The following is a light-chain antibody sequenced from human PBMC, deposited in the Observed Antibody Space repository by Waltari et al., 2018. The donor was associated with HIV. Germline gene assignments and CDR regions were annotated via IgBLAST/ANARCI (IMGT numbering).Light chain of an antibody. CDR3: ASYAGRNTLV. J-gene: IGLJ2*01. V-gene: IGLV2-8*01. CDR2: EVF. Sequence: QSALTQPPSASGSPGQSVTLSCPGKASDVGAYNYVSWYQQHPGKPPKLIIYEVFKRPSGVPDRFSGSKSGNTASLTVSGLQAEDEANYYCASYAGRNTLVFGGGTKLTVL. CDR1: ASDVGAYNY.